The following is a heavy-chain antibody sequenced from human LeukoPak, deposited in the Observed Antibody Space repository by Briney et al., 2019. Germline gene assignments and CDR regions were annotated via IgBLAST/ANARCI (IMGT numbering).Heavy chain of an antibody. CDR3: TTNLRGYSSDFDN. CDR2: IKSKTDGGTT. CDR1: GFTFSNAW. V-gene: IGHV3-15*01. Sequence: GGSLRLSCAASGFTFSNAWMSWVRQAPGKGLEWVGRIKSKTDGGTTDYAAPVKGRFTISRDDSKNTVYVEINSLKTEDTAVYYCTTNLRGYSSDFDNGGQGTLVTVSS. J-gene: IGHJ4*02. D-gene: IGHD6-19*01.